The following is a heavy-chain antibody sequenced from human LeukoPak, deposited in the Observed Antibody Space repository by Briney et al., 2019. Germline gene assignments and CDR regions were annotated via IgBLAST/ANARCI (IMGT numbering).Heavy chain of an antibody. CDR1: GVSISGSYYY. J-gene: IGHJ4*02. V-gene: IGHV4-39*01. CDR3: VKSGGYGLIDY. D-gene: IGHD1-26*01. CDR2: IYYSGST. Sequence: SETLSLTCAVSGVSISGSYYYWGWLRQPPGKGLEWIGNIYYSGSTYYNASLQSRVTISIDTSKNQFSLRLNSVTAADTAMYFCVKSGGYGLIDYWGQGTLVTVSS.